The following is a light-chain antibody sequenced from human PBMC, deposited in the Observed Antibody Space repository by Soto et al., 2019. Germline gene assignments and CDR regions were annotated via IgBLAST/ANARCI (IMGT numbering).Light chain of an antibody. CDR2: EGS. V-gene: IGLV2-23*03. J-gene: IGLJ2*01. Sequence: QSALTQPASVSGSPGQSSTISCTGTNNEVGGYKLVSWYQQHPGKVPKVVIYEGSKRPSGVSNHFSGSKAGNTASLTLSGFKAEDEAYYYCWSYAGNTIFVFGGGTKLTVL. CDR1: NNEVGGYKL. CDR3: WSYAGNTIFV.